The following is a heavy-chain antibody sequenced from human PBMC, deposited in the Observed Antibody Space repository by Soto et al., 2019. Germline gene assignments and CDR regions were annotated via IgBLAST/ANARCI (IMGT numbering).Heavy chain of an antibody. V-gene: IGHV3-33*01. D-gene: IGHD6-13*01. CDR3: ARGHSSSWYLPLLDYYYYYMDV. CDR1: GFTFSSYG. CDR2: IWYDGSNK. J-gene: IGHJ6*03. Sequence: GGSLRLSCAASGFTFSSYGMHWVRQAPGKGLEWVAVIWYDGSNKYYADSVKGRFTISRDNPKNTLYLQMNSLRAEDTAVYYCARGHSSSWYLPLLDYYYYYMDVWGKGTTVTVSS.